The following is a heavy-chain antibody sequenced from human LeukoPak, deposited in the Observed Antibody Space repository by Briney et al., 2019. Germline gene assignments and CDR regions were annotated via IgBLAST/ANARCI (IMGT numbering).Heavy chain of an antibody. CDR2: IIPIFGTA. Sequence: ASVKVSCKASGGIFSSYAISWVRQAPGQGLEWMGGIIPIFGTANYAQKFQGRVTITADESTSTAYMELSSLRSEDTAVYYCARIPESASTVTAYYFDYWGQGTLVTVSS. V-gene: IGHV1-69*13. CDR3: ARIPESASTVTAYYFDY. CDR1: GGIFSSYA. D-gene: IGHD4-11*01. J-gene: IGHJ4*02.